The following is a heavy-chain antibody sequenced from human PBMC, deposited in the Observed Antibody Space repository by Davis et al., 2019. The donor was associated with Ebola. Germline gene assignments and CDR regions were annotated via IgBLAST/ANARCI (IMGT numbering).Heavy chain of an antibody. CDR1: GGSFSGYY. CDR3: ARGGALWFGELLRTYGMDV. Sequence: SETLSLTCAVYGGSFSGYYWSWIRQPPGKGLEWIGEINHSGSTNYNPSLKSQVTISVDTSKNQFSLKLSSVTAADTAVYYCARGGALWFGELLRTYGMDVWGQGTTVTVSS. CDR2: INHSGST. J-gene: IGHJ6*02. D-gene: IGHD3-10*01. V-gene: IGHV4-34*01.